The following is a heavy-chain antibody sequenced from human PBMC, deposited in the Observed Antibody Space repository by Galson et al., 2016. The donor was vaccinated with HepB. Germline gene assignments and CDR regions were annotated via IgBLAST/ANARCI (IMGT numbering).Heavy chain of an antibody. CDR3: ATDGVGRTTVGFDY. D-gene: IGHD1-26*01. CDR1: GYTFTRYY. J-gene: IGHJ4*02. CDR2: INPSGGST. Sequence: SVKVSCKASGYTFTRYYMHWVRQAPGQGLEWMGIINPSGGSTAYAQTFQGKITMTRDTSTSTVYMEVRSLRSEDTAVYYCATDGVGRTTVGFDYWGQGTLVTVSS. V-gene: IGHV1-46*01.